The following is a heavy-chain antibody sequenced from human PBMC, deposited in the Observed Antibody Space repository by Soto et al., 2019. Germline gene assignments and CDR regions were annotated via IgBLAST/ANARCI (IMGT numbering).Heavy chain of an antibody. J-gene: IGHJ3*02. V-gene: IGHV3-13*01. CDR1: GFNFSSYD. CDR2: IGTAGDT. Sequence: EVQLVESGGGLVQPGGSLRLSCEASGFNFSSYDMHWVRQATGKGLEWVSVIGTAGDTFYTVSVKGRFTISRENGKNSLYLQMNSMRAGDTAVYYCARAGQGASCSGGSCYLGASDIWGQGTMVTVSS. CDR3: ARAGQGASCSGGSCYLGASDI. D-gene: IGHD2-15*01.